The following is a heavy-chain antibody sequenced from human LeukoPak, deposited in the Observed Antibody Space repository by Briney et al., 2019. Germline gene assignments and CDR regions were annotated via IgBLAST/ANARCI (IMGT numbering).Heavy chain of an antibody. Sequence: GGSLRLSCAASGFTFSNYAMSWVRQAPGKGLEWVSAISGSGDSTYSADSVKGRFTISRDNSKNTLYLQMNSLRAEDTAVYYCAKDQNVVGATAASYWGQGTLVTVSS. V-gene: IGHV3-23*01. CDR2: ISGSGDST. CDR3: AKDQNVVGATAASY. CDR1: GFTFSNYA. J-gene: IGHJ4*02. D-gene: IGHD1-26*01.